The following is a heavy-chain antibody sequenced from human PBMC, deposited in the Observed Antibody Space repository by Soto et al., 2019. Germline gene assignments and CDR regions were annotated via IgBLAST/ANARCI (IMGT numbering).Heavy chain of an antibody. J-gene: IGHJ5*02. Sequence: ASVKVSFKASGYTFTSFDINWVRQATGQGLEWMGWMNPNSGNTGYAQKFQGRVTMTRNTSISTAYMELSSLRSEDTAVYYCARRLKQWLVNWFDPWGQGTLVTV. D-gene: IGHD6-19*01. CDR1: GYTFTSFD. V-gene: IGHV1-8*01. CDR2: MNPNSGNT. CDR3: ARRLKQWLVNWFDP.